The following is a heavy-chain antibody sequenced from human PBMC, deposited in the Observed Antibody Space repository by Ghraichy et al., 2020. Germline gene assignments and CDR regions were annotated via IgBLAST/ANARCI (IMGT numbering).Heavy chain of an antibody. D-gene: IGHD6-6*01. Sequence: GGSLRLSCAASGFTFSTYSMNWVRQAPGKGLEWVSSISSGSSYIPYADAVKGRFTISRDNAKNSPYLQLNSLRAEDTAVYYCARDSGISARQLDYWGQGTLVTVSS. CDR3: ARDSGISARQLDY. CDR1: GFTFSTYS. V-gene: IGHV3-21*06. CDR2: ISSGSSYI. J-gene: IGHJ4*02.